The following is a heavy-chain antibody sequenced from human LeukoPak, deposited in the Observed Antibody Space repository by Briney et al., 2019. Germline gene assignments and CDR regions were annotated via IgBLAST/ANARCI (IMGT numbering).Heavy chain of an antibody. Sequence: SETLSLTCSVSNYSISTDYYWGWIRQPPGKGLEWIGTMYHSGSTYYNPSLKSRVTISVDTSKNQFSLKLSSVTAADTAVYYCARQKPYYYGSGSYYIDYWGQGTLVTVSS. CDR3: ARQKPYYYGSGSYYIDY. D-gene: IGHD3-10*01. J-gene: IGHJ4*02. CDR1: NYSISTDYY. CDR2: MYHSGST. V-gene: IGHV4-38-2*02.